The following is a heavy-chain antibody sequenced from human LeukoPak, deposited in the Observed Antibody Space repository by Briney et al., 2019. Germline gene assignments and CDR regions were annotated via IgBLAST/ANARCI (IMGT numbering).Heavy chain of an antibody. D-gene: IGHD4-11*01. CDR2: IIPIFGTA. Sequence: KCACDASGGTMGSEAIRGVGEALGKGLEWMGRIIPIFGTANYAQKFQGRVTITTDESTSTAYMELSSLRSEDTAVYYCARDRDDYSNYVVSDYWGQGTLVTVSS. CDR1: GGTMGSEA. J-gene: IGHJ4*02. CDR3: ARDRDDYSNYVVSDY. V-gene: IGHV1-69*05.